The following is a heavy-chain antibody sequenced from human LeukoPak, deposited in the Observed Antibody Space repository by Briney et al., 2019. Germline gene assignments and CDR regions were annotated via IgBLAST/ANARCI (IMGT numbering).Heavy chain of an antibody. V-gene: IGHV3-30*04. CDR2: ISYDGSNK. Sequence: AGGSLRLSCAASGFTFSSYAMHWVRQAPGKGLEWVAVISYDGSNKYYADSVKGRFTISRDNSKNTLYLQMNSLRAEDTAVYYCARDLTGTPNIVWFDPWGQGTLVTVSP. J-gene: IGHJ5*02. CDR3: ARDLTGTPNIVWFDP. CDR1: GFTFSSYA. D-gene: IGHD1-14*01.